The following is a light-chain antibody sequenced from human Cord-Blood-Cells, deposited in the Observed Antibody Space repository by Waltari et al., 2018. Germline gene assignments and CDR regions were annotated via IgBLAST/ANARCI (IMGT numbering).Light chain of an antibody. CDR3: CSYAGSSTWV. CDR2: EGS. CDR1: SSDVGSYNL. V-gene: IGLV2-23*01. J-gene: IGLJ2*01. Sequence: QSALTQPASVSGSPGQSITISCTGTSSDVGSYNLVSWYQQHPGKAPKRVIYEGSKRPSGVSNCFSGSKSGNTASLTISGLQAEDEADYYCCSYAGSSTWVFGGGTKLTVL.